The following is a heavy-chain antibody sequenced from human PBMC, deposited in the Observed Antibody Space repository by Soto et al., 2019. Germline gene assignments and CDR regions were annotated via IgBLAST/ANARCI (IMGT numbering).Heavy chain of an antibody. J-gene: IGHJ3*02. D-gene: IGHD3-10*01. CDR1: GVSISSGGYY. CDR2: IYYSGST. Sequence: SETLSLTCTVSGVSISSGGYYWSWIRQHPGRGLEWIGYIYYSGSTYYNPSLKSRVTISVDTSKNQFSLKLSSVTAADTAVYYCARDLLGDLDIWGQGTMVTVSS. CDR3: ARDLLGDLDI. V-gene: IGHV4-31*03.